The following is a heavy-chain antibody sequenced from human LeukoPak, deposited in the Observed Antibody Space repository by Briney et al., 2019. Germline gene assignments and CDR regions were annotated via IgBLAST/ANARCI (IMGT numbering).Heavy chain of an antibody. D-gene: IGHD1-26*01. CDR2: IDPSDSYT. J-gene: IGHJ4*02. CDR1: GYSFTSYW. Sequence: GESLKISCKGSGYSFTSYWISWVRQMPGKGLEWMGRIDPSDSYTNYSPSFQGHVTISADKSISTAYLQWSSLKASDTAMYYCARSLVGVTMVDYWGQGTLVTVSS. CDR3: ARSLVGVTMVDY. V-gene: IGHV5-10-1*01.